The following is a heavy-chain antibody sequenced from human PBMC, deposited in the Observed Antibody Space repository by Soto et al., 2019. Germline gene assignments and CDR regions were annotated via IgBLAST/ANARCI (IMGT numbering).Heavy chain of an antibody. CDR1: GFTFSDHY. V-gene: IGHV3-72*01. CDR3: ARAQKVGITALDC. Sequence: GGSLRISCAASGFTFSDHYMDWIRQAPGKGLEWVGRTRNKADSYTTEYAASVKGRFTISRDDSKNSLYLQMNSLKTEDTAVYFCARAQKVGITALDCWGQGTLVTVSS. J-gene: IGHJ4*02. D-gene: IGHD1-26*01. CDR2: TRNKADSYTT.